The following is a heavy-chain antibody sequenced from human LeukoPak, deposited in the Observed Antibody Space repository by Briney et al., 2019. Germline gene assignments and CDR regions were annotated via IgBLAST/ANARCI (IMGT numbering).Heavy chain of an antibody. CDR3: ARGLRRRSMIVVPRRALWFDP. Sequence: SETLSLTCSVSGSYINNYYWGWIRQTPGKGPEWIGSIYYSGKTYYNSSLRSRVTISLDTSKNQFSLKLRSVTAADMAVYYCARGLRRRSMIVVPRRALWFDPWGQGTLVTVSS. V-gene: IGHV4-39*07. CDR1: GSYINNYY. D-gene: IGHD3-22*01. CDR2: IYYSGKT. J-gene: IGHJ5*02.